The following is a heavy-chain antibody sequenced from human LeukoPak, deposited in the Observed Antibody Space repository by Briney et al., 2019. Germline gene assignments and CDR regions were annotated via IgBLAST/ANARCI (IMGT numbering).Heavy chain of an antibody. CDR3: ATDFRWGYCSSTSCSPPGY. V-gene: IGHV1-24*01. CDR1: GYTLTELS. CDR2: FDPEDGET. D-gene: IGHD2-2*01. Sequence: ASVKVSCKVSGYTLTELSMHWVRHAPGKGLEWMGGFDPEDGETIYAQKFQGRVTMTEDTSTDTAYMELSSLRSEDTAVYYCATDFRWGYCSSTSCSPPGYWGQGTLVTVSS. J-gene: IGHJ4*02.